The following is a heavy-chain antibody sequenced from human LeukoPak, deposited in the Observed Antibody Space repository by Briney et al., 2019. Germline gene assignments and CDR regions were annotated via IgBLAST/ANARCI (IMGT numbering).Heavy chain of an antibody. CDR3: ARGVYGSGTDNWFDP. CDR2: IYYSGST. CDR1: GGSISSHY. V-gene: IGHV4-59*11. D-gene: IGHD3-10*01. Sequence: SETLSLTCTVSGGSISSHYWSWIRQPPGKGLEWIGYIYYSGSTNYNPSLKSRVTISVDTSKNQFSLKLSSVTAADTAVYYCARGVYGSGTDNWFDPWGQGTLVTVSS. J-gene: IGHJ5*02.